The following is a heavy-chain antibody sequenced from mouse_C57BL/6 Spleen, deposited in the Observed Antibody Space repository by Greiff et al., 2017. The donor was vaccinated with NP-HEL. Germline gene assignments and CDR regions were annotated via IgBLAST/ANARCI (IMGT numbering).Heavy chain of an antibody. CDR1: GFTFSSYT. CDR3: ARRALGGFAY. J-gene: IGHJ3*01. D-gene: IGHD4-1*01. CDR2: ISGGGGNT. V-gene: IGHV5-9*01. Sequence: DVMLVESGGGLVKPGGSLKLSCAASGFTFSSYTMSWVRQTPEKRLEWVATISGGGGNTYYPDSVKGRFTISRDNAKNTLYLQMSSLRSEDTALYYCARRALGGFAYWGQGTLVTVSA.